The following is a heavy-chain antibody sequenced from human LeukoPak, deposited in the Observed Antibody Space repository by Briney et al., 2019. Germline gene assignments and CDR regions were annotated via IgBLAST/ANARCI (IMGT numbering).Heavy chain of an antibody. D-gene: IGHD3-9*01. CDR1: GGSISSYY. Sequence: SETLSLTCTVSGGSISSYYWSWIRQPPGKGLEWIGYIYYSGSTNYNPSLKSRVTISVDTSKNQFSLKLSSVTAADTAVYYCVAFDWLTNWFDPWGQGTLVTVSS. CDR3: VAFDWLTNWFDP. V-gene: IGHV4-59*01. CDR2: IYYSGST. J-gene: IGHJ5*02.